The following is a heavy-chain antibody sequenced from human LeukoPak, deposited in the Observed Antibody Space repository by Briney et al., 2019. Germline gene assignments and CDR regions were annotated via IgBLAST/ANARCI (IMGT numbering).Heavy chain of an antibody. V-gene: IGHV4-4*07. J-gene: IGHJ4*02. CDR2: IYTSGST. CDR3: ARDRDSSGWDY. CDR1: GGSISSYY. D-gene: IGHD6-19*01. Sequence: PSETLFLTCTVPGGSISSYYWSWIRQPAGKGLEWIGRIYTSGSTNYNPSLKSRVTMSVDTSKNQFSLKLSSVTAADTAVYYCARDRDSSGWDYWGQGTLVTVSS.